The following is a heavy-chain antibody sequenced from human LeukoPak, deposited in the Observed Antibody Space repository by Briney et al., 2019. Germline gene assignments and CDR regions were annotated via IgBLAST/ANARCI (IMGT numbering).Heavy chain of an antibody. Sequence: GGSLRLSCAASGFTFSSYSMNWVRQAPGKGLEWVSSISSSSSYIYYADSVKGRFTISRDKAKNSLYLQMNSLRAEDTAVYYCAKSIAARPTGFDPWGQGTLVTVSS. CDR1: GFTFSSYS. V-gene: IGHV3-21*01. D-gene: IGHD6-6*01. CDR2: ISSSSSYI. CDR3: AKSIAARPTGFDP. J-gene: IGHJ5*02.